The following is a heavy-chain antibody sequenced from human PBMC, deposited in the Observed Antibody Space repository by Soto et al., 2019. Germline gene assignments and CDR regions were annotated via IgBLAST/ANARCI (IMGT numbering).Heavy chain of an antibody. CDR1: GGTFSSYT. Sequence: QVQLVQSGAEVKKPGSSVKVSCKASGGTFSSYTISWVRQAPGQGLEWMGRIIPILGIANYAQKFQGRVTITADKSTSTAYMELSSLRSDDTAVYYCARERVGYCSSTSCYAPFDYWGQGTLVTVSS. D-gene: IGHD2-2*01. J-gene: IGHJ4*02. V-gene: IGHV1-69*08. CDR2: IIPILGIA. CDR3: ARERVGYCSSTSCYAPFDY.